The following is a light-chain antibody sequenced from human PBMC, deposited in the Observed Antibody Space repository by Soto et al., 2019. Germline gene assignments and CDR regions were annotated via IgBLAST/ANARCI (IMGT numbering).Light chain of an antibody. CDR2: LEGSGSY. V-gene: IGLV4-60*03. Sequence: QLVLTQSSSASASLGSSVKLTCTLSSGHSSYIIAWHQQQPGKAPRYLMKLEGSGSYNKGSGVPARFSGSSSGADRYLTIASLQSEDEADYYCETWDSNTVVFGGGTKLTVL. CDR1: SGHSSYI. CDR3: ETWDSNTVV. J-gene: IGLJ2*01.